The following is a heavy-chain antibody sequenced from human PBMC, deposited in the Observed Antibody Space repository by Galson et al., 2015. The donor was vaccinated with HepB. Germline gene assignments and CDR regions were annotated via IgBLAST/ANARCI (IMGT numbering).Heavy chain of an antibody. CDR2: INTNTGSP. V-gene: IGHV7-4-1*02. J-gene: IGHJ2*01. Sequence: SVKVSCKASGYRFTTYAVNWVRQAPGRGLEWMGWINTNTGSPTYAQGFIGRFVFSLDTSVGTAYLHTSSLKTEDTAVYYCARVYCTSTSCYPSLDYWYFDLWGRGTLVTVSS. D-gene: IGHD2-2*01. CDR3: ARVYCTSTSCYPSLDYWYFDL. CDR1: GYRFTTYA.